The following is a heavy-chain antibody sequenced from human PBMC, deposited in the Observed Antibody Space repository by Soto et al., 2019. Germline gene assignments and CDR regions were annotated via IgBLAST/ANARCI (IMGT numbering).Heavy chain of an antibody. Sequence: ASAKVCCKSSGYTFTGYYMQWLRHSPGQWLECILLINPNSGCTNYAQKFEGWVTMTRDTSISTAYMELSRLRSDDTAVYYCARDLRPPYYDLWSGYPHGMDVWGQGTTVTVSS. J-gene: IGHJ6*02. CDR3: ARDLRPPYYDLWSGYPHGMDV. CDR1: GYTFTGYY. D-gene: IGHD3-3*01. V-gene: IGHV1-2*04. CDR2: INPNSGCT.